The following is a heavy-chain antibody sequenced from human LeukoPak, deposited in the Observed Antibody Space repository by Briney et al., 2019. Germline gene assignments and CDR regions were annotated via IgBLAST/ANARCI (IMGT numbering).Heavy chain of an antibody. CDR3: ARYRHLGY. CDR1: GFTFSGYW. V-gene: IGHV3-7*01. CDR2: INQNGGEK. Sequence: PGGSLRLSCADSGFTFSGYWMNWVRQAPGKGLEWVANINQNGGEKYYVESVKGRLTISRDNGKNSLYLQMNSLRAEDTAVYYCARYRHLGYWGQGTLVTVSS. J-gene: IGHJ4*02.